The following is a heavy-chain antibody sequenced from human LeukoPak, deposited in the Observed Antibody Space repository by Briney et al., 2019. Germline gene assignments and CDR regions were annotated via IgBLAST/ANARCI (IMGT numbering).Heavy chain of an antibody. D-gene: IGHD5-24*01. V-gene: IGHV4-39*01. J-gene: IGHJ4*02. CDR1: GGSISSTSYY. CDR2: IYYRGST. Sequence: PSETLYLTCTVSGGSISSTSYYWGWIRQPPGKGLEWIGSIYYRGSTYYNPSLMSRVTISLDTSKNQFSLTRRSVTAADTAVYYCARHGDGYNPFDYWGQGILVTVSS. CDR3: ARHGDGYNPFDY.